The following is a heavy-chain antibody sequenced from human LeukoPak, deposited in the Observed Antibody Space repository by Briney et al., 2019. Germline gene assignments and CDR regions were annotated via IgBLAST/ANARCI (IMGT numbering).Heavy chain of an antibody. D-gene: IGHD6-13*01. Sequence: SETLSLTCAVYGGSFSGYYWSWIRQPPGKGLEWIGEINHSGSTNYNPSLKSRVTISVDTSKNQFSLKLSSVTAADTAVYYCARAWYYYYYYYMDVWGKGTTVTVSS. CDR2: INHSGST. J-gene: IGHJ6*03. V-gene: IGHV4-34*01. CDR3: ARAWYYYYYYYMDV. CDR1: GGSFSGYY.